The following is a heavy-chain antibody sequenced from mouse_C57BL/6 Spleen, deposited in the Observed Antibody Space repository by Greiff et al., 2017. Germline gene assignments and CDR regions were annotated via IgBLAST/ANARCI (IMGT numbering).Heavy chain of an antibody. CDR1: GFTFSDYG. CDR3: ARIYYGSSYERVYYAMDY. J-gene: IGHJ4*01. CDR2: ISSGSSTI. D-gene: IGHD1-1*01. Sequence: EVKLVESGGGLVKPGGSLKLSCAASGFTFSDYGMHWVRQAPEKGLAWVAYISSGSSTIYYADTVKGRFTISRDNAKNTLFLQMTSLRSEDTAMYYCARIYYGSSYERVYYAMDYWGQGTSVTVSS. V-gene: IGHV5-17*01.